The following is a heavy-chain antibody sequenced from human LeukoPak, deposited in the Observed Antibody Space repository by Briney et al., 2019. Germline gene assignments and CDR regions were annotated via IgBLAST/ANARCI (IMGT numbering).Heavy chain of an antibody. CDR3: ASTPEGRYDY. CDR2: IIPIFGTA. V-gene: IGHV1-69*05. CDR1: XXTXXSYA. J-gene: IGHJ4*02. D-gene: IGHD2-15*01. Sequence: SVXXSXXASXXTXXSYAXSXXRQAPGQGLEWMGGIIPIFGTANYAQKFQGRVTMTRNTSISTAYMELSSLRSEDTAVYYCASTPEGRYDYWGQGTLVTVSS.